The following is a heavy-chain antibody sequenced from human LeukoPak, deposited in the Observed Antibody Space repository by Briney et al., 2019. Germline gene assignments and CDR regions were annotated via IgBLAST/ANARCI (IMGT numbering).Heavy chain of an antibody. D-gene: IGHD5-18*01. V-gene: IGHV4-59*01. CDR2: IYYSGTT. Sequence: SETLSLTCTVSGGSTSSYYWSWIRQPPGKGLEGIGYIYYSGTTNYNPSLKSRVTISVDTSKNQFSLKLRSVTAADTAVYYCARGTVDTAMVKMNYWGQGTLVTVSS. J-gene: IGHJ4*02. CDR3: ARGTVDTAMVKMNY. CDR1: GGSTSSYY.